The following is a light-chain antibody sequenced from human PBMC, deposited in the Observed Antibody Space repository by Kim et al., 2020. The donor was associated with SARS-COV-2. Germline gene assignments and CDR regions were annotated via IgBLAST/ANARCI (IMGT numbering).Light chain of an antibody. CDR1: KLGDKY. V-gene: IGLV3-1*01. J-gene: IGLJ2*01. CDR3: QAWDSSTAMV. CDR2: QDS. Sequence: SYELTQPPSVSVSPGQTASITCSGDKLGDKYACWYQQKPGQSSVLVIYQDSKRPSGIPERFSGSNSGNTATLTISGTQAMDEADYYCQAWDSSTAMVFGGGTQLTVL.